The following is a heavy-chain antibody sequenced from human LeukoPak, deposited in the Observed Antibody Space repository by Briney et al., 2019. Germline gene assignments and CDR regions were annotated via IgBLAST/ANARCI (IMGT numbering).Heavy chain of an antibody. CDR3: ARDDGIVGATGGYFDY. J-gene: IGHJ4*02. D-gene: IGHD1-26*01. Sequence: GAPVKVSCKASGGTFSSYTISWVRQAPGQGLEWMGRIIPILGIANYAQKFQGRVTITADKSTSTAYMELSSLRSEDTAVYYCARDDGIVGATGGYFDYWGQGTLVTVSS. CDR2: IIPILGIA. CDR1: GGTFSSYT. V-gene: IGHV1-69*04.